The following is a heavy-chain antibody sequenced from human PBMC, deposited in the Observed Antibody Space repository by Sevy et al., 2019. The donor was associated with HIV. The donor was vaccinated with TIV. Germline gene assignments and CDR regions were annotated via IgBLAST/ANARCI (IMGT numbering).Heavy chain of an antibody. D-gene: IGHD4-17*01. CDR2: IWYDGSHK. Sequence: GGSLRLSCAASGFNFSIYGMHWVRQAPGKGLEWVALIWYDGSHKYYADSVKGRFTISRDNSKNTLYLQMNSLGADDTAMYYCARGRDYGNFDYWGQGTLVTVSS. CDR1: GFNFSIYG. CDR3: ARGRDYGNFDY. V-gene: IGHV3-33*01. J-gene: IGHJ4*02.